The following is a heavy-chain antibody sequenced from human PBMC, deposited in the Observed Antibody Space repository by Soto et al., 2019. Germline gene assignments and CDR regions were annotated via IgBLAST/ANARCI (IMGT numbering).Heavy chain of an antibody. J-gene: IGHJ6*02. D-gene: IGHD3-3*01. V-gene: IGHV3-74*01. Sequence: GGSLRLSCAASGFTFSSYWMHWVRQAPGKGLVWVSRINSDGSSTSYADSVKGRFTISRDNAKNTLYLQMNSLRAEDTAVYYCASIVGDFWSGYYPSYYGMDVWGQGTTVTVSS. CDR2: INSDGSST. CDR3: ASIVGDFWSGYYPSYYGMDV. CDR1: GFTFSSYW.